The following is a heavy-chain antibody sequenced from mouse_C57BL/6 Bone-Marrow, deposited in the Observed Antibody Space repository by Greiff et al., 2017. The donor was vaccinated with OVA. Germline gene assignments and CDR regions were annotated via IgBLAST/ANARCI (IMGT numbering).Heavy chain of an antibody. D-gene: IGHD2-14*01. CDR3: ASGGTPFAY. CDR1: GYTFTSYW. CDR2: IDPSDSYT. Sequence: VQLQQSGAELVKPGASVKLSCKASGYTFTSYWMQWVKQRPGQGLEWIGEIDPSDSYTNYNQKFKGKATLTVDTSSSTAYMQLSSLTSEDSAVYYCASGGTPFAYWGQGTLVTVSA. J-gene: IGHJ3*01. V-gene: IGHV1-50*01.